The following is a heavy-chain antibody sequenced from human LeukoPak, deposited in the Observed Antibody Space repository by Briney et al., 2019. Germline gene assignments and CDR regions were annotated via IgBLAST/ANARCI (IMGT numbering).Heavy chain of an antibody. Sequence: PSETLSLTCAAYGGSFSGYYWSWIRQPPGKGMEWIEEINHSGSTNYNASLKSRVTISLDTSKNQLSLKLTSVTAADTAVYYCARGEPLRLGELDYFDPWGQGTLVTVSS. CDR1: GGSFSGYY. D-gene: IGHD3-16*01. CDR2: INHSGST. J-gene: IGHJ5*02. CDR3: ARGEPLRLGELDYFDP. V-gene: IGHV4-34*01.